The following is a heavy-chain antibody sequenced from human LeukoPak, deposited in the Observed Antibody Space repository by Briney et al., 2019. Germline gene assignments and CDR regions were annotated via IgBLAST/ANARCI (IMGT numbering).Heavy chain of an antibody. J-gene: IGHJ6*02. D-gene: IGHD1-26*01. V-gene: IGHV1-8*01. Sequence: ASVKVSCKASGYTFTSYDINWVRQATGQGLEWMGWMNPNSGNTGYAQKFQGRVTMTEDTSTDTAYMELSSLRSEDTAVYYCATGSVWWSAGDYYGMDVWGQGTTVTVSS. CDR3: ATGSVWWSAGDYYGMDV. CDR2: MNPNSGNT. CDR1: GYTFTSYD.